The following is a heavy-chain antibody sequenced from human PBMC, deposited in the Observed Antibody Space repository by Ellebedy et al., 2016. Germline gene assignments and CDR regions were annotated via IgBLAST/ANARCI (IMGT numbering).Heavy chain of an antibody. CDR3: VHRTTVTSVDY. CDR2: IYGNGDE. CDR1: GFSLDTSAVV. V-gene: IGHV2-5*01. D-gene: IGHD4-11*01. Sequence: SGPTLVKPTQTLTLTCTFSGFSLDTSAVVVGWVRQPPGKALEWLSFIYGNGDERYRPSLRSRLSISKDTSKNQVVLTMTNTDPVDTATYYCVHRTTVTSVDYWGQGTLVTVSS. J-gene: IGHJ4*02.